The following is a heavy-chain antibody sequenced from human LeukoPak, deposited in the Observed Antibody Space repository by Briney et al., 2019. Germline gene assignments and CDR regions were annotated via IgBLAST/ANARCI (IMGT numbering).Heavy chain of an antibody. CDR2: ISSSSSYI. Sequence: GGSLRLSCAASGFTFSSYSMNWVRQAPGKGLEWVSSISSSSSYIYYADSVKGRFTISRDNAKNSLYPQMNSLRAEDTAVYYCARDPTGLVIPPKSDYWGQGTLVTVSS. V-gene: IGHV3-21*01. CDR1: GFTFSSYS. J-gene: IGHJ4*02. CDR3: ARDPTGLVIPPKSDY. D-gene: IGHD3/OR15-3a*01.